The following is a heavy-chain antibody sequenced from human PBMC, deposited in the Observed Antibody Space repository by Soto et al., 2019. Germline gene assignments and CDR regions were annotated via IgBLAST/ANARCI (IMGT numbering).Heavy chain of an antibody. J-gene: IGHJ3*02. D-gene: IGHD5-18*01. Sequence: EVQLVESGGGLVQPGGSLKLSCAASGFTFSGSAMHWVRQASGKGLEWVGRIKSKTNSYATAYAASVKGRSTISRDDSKNTAYLQMNSLKTEDTAVYYCTRLDDMATASTAFDIWGQGTMVTVSS. V-gene: IGHV3-73*02. CDR2: IKSKTNSYAT. CDR3: TRLDDMATASTAFDI. CDR1: GFTFSGSA.